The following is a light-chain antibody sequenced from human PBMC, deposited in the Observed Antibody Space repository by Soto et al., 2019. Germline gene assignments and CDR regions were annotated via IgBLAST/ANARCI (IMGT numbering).Light chain of an antibody. V-gene: IGLV2-8*01. Sequence: QSVLTQPPSASGSPGQSVTISCTGTNIVFVCYNYVSWYQQYPGDAPRLLIYAVTQRAAGVPGRFSGSKSGNRASLTVSGLQAEDEADYYCASYAGSSNVFGTGTKVTVL. CDR2: AVT. J-gene: IGLJ1*01. CDR3: ASYAGSSNV. CDR1: NIVFVCYNY.